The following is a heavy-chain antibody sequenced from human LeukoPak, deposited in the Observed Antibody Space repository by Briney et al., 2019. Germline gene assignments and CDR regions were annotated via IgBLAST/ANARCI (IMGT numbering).Heavy chain of an antibody. CDR2: IYYSGST. CDR1: GGSISSYY. J-gene: IGHJ6*02. CDR3: ARDSIDYGSGSYYYGMDV. D-gene: IGHD3-10*01. V-gene: IGHV4-59*06. Sequence: SETLSLTCTVSGGSISSYYWSWIRQPPGKGLEWIGYIYYSGSTYYNPSLKSRVTISVDTSKNQFSLKLSSVTAADTAVYYCARDSIDYGSGSYYYGMDVWGQGTTVTVSS.